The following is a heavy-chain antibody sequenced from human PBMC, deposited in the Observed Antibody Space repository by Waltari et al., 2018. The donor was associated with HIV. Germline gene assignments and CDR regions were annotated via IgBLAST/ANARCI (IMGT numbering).Heavy chain of an antibody. CDR3: TTEGLYCSGGTCYSRFDP. J-gene: IGHJ5*02. CDR1: GDTLSALS. D-gene: IGHD2-15*01. Sequence: VPLVPSGAEVKKTGASVNVSARVSGDTLSALSMHWMRQAPGKGLEWMGGFDPEQGKTIYAQNFQGRVTMTEDAATDTAYMELSSLRSEDTAVYYCTTEGLYCSGGTCYSRFDPWGQGTLVTVSS. V-gene: IGHV1-24*01. CDR2: FDPEQGKT.